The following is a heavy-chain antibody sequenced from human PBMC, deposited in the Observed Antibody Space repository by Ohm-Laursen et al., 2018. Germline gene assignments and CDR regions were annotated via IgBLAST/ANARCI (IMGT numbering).Heavy chain of an antibody. CDR3: ARGPGYSSGWLVY. J-gene: IGHJ4*02. Sequence: ASVKVSCKASGYTFTDYYMHWVRQAPGQGLEWMGWINPNSGGTNYAEKFQGRVTMTRDTPITTVHMDLSGLRSDDTAVYYCARGPGYSSGWLVYWGQGSLVTVSS. CDR1: GYTFTDYY. D-gene: IGHD6-19*01. CDR2: INPNSGGT. V-gene: IGHV1-2*02.